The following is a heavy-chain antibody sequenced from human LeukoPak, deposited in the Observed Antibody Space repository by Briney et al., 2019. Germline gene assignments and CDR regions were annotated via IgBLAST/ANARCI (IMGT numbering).Heavy chain of an antibody. CDR3: ARGTDTSWTEYFQH. CDR1: GFTFSSYA. Sequence: GGSLRLSCAASGFTFSSYAMSWVRQAPGKGLEWVAPISYDENNKYYADSVKGRFTISRDNSKNMLYLQMNSLRPEDTAVYYCARGTDTSWTEYFQHWGQGTLVTVSS. D-gene: IGHD2-2*01. CDR2: ISYDENNK. J-gene: IGHJ1*01. V-gene: IGHV3-30*04.